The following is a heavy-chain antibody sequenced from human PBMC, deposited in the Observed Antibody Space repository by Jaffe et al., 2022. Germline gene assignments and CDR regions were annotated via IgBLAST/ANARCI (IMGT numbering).Heavy chain of an antibody. CDR2: INHSGST. CDR3: ARGRPRKNAFDI. V-gene: IGHV4-34*01. CDR1: GGSFSGYY. J-gene: IGHJ3*02. Sequence: QVQLQQWGAGLLKPSETLSLTCAVYGGSFSGYYWSWIRQPPGKGLEWIGEINHSGSTNYNPSLKSRVTISVDTSKNQFSLKLSSVTAADTAVYYCARGRPRKNAFDIWGQGTMVTVSS.